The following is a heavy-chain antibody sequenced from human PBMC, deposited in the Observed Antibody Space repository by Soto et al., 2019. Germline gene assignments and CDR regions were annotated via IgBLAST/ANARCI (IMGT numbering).Heavy chain of an antibody. J-gene: IGHJ4*02. CDR2: IRSKANSYAT. D-gene: IGHD5-18*01. V-gene: IGHV3-73*01. CDR3: TSLGVDTAMVEDY. CDR1: GFTFSGSA. Sequence: EVQLVESGGGLVQPGGSLKLSCAASGFTFSGSAMHWVRQASGKGLEWVGRIRSKANSYATAYAASVKGRFTISRDDSKNTAYLQMNSLKTEDTAVYYCTSLGVDTAMVEDYWGQGTLVTVSS.